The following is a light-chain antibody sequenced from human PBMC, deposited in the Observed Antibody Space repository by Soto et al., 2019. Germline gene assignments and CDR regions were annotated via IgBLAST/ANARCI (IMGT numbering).Light chain of an antibody. CDR3: QHYNSYSEA. CDR2: KAS. Sequence: DIQMPQSPSSLSASVGDRVTITCQASQDISNYLNWYQQKPGKAPKLLIYKASSLESGVPSRFSGSGSGTEFTLTISSLQPDDFATYYCQHYNSYSEAFGQGTKVDIK. V-gene: IGKV1-5*03. CDR1: QDISNY. J-gene: IGKJ1*01.